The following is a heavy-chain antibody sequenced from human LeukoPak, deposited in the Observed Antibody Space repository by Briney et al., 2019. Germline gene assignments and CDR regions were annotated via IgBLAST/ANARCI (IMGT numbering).Heavy chain of an antibody. CDR2: IYTSGST. D-gene: IGHD3-3*01. CDR1: GDSISSGSYY. CDR3: ARRLRGYYGY. V-gene: IGHV4-61*02. Sequence: SETLSLTCTVSGDSISSGSYYWSWIRQPAGKGLEWIGRIYTSGSTNYNPSLKSRVTISVDTSKNQFSLKLSSVTAADTAVYYCARRLRGYYGYWGQGTLVTVSS. J-gene: IGHJ4*02.